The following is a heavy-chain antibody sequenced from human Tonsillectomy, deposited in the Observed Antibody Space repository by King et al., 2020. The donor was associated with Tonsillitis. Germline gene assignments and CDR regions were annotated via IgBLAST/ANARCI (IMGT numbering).Heavy chain of an antibody. Sequence: QLVESGGGLIQPGGSLRLSCAASGFIVSSNYMSWVRQAPGKGLEWVSVIYSGGSTYYADSVKGRFTISRDNSQKTLYLQMNSLRAEDTAVYYCARDVAAAGFLWDWGQGTLVTVSS. J-gene: IGHJ4*02. D-gene: IGHD6-13*01. CDR3: ARDVAAAGFLWD. V-gene: IGHV3-53*01. CDR1: GFIVSSNY. CDR2: IYSGGST.